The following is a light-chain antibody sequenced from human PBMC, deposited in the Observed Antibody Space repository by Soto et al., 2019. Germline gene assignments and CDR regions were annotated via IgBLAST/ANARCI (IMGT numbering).Light chain of an antibody. J-gene: IGLJ3*02. CDR1: SSDVGGYNF. V-gene: IGLV2-14*01. CDR3: SSYTSIAGV. Sequence: SALTQPASVSGSPGQSITISCTGTSSDVGGYNFVSWYQQHPGKAPKLMIFEVNNRPSGVSNRFSGSQSGNTASLTISGLQAEDEADYFCSSYTSIAGVFGGGTKVTVL. CDR2: EVN.